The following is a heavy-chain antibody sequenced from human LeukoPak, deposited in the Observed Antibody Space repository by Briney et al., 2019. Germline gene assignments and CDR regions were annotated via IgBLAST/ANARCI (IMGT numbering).Heavy chain of an antibody. J-gene: IGHJ4*02. CDR3: ARDPGRWLPDHIDY. CDR2: ISAYNGNT. CDR1: GYTFTSYG. Sequence: ASVKVSCKASGYTFTSYGISWVRQAPGQGLEWMGWISAYNGNTNYAQKLQGRVTMTTDISTSTAYMELRSLRSDDTAVYYCARDPGRWLPDHIDYWGQGTLVTVSS. V-gene: IGHV1-18*01. D-gene: IGHD1-26*01.